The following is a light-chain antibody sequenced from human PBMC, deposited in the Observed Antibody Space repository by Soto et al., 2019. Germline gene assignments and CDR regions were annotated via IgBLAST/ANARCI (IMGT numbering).Light chain of an antibody. CDR1: QSIGGW. CDR3: QHYHSYPYT. J-gene: IGKJ2*01. V-gene: IGKV1-5*01. CDR2: DAS. Sequence: DILMTQSQSSLSASVGDRVTITCRASQSIGGWLAWYQQRPGKAPRLLIYDASSVESGVPSRFSGSRSGTKFTLAISSLQPEDFATYYCQHYHSYPYTFGQGTKLEIK.